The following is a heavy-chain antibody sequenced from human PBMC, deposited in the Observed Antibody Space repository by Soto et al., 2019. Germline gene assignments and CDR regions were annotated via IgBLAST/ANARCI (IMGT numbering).Heavy chain of an antibody. D-gene: IGHD1-1*01. V-gene: IGHV1-69*04. CDR3: ARERPGTGYFYCMDV. J-gene: IGHJ6*03. CDR2: IIPILGIA. CDR1: GYTFTGYY. Sequence: GASVKVSCKASGYTFTGYYMHWVRQAPGQGLEWMGRIIPILGIANYAQKFQGRVTITADKSTSTAYMELSSLRSEDTAVSYCARERPGTGYFYCMDVWGKVTTVTV.